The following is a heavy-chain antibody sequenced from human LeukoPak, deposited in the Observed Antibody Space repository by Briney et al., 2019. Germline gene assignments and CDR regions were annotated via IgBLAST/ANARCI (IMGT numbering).Heavy chain of an antibody. V-gene: IGHV3-66*01. CDR2: IYRGRST. D-gene: IGHD6-13*01. J-gene: IGHJ4*02. CDR1: GFTVSSNY. Sequence: GGSLRLSCAASGFTVSSNYMSWVRQAPGKGLEWVSVIYRGRSTYYADSVKGRFTISRDNSKNTLYLQMNSLRAEDTAVYYCARFQAAAGTRGFDYWGQGTLVIVSS. CDR3: ARFQAAAGTRGFDY.